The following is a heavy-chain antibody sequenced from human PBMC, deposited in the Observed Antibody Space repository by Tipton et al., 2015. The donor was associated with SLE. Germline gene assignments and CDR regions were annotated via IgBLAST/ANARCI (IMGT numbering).Heavy chain of an antibody. J-gene: IGHJ4*02. CDR1: GGSFSGYY. Sequence: TLSLTCAVYGGSFSGYYWSWIRQPPGKGLEWIGEINHSGSTNYNPSLKSRVTITVDTSKNQFSLKLSSVTAADTAVYYCARAGEGVFDYCGQGTLVTVSS. CDR3: ARAGEGVFDY. D-gene: IGHD3-10*01. V-gene: IGHV4-34*01. CDR2: INHSGST.